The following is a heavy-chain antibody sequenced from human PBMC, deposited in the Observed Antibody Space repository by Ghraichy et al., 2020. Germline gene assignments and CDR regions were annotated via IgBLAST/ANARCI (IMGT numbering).Heavy chain of an antibody. CDR1: GFSFTDYW. J-gene: IGHJ4*02. CDR3: VRSYKDGLRHFDY. V-gene: IGHV3-74*01. CDR2: LNIDGTTV. D-gene: IGHD1-14*01. Sequence: GGSLRLSCAASGFSFTDYWMHLVRQTPGRGLEWVSHLNIDGTTVNYADSVKGRFTISRDNAKNTMYLQMISLTVEDTAVYYCVRSYKDGLRHFDYWGQGTLVTVSS.